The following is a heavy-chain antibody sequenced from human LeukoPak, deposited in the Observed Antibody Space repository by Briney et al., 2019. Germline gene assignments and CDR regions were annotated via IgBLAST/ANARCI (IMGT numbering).Heavy chain of an antibody. CDR1: AFTFSNYY. CDR2: ISSSGSTI. CDR3: ARGRYNWNHHAGYYYYGMDV. D-gene: IGHD1-20*01. Sequence: PGGSLILSCAASAFTFSNYYMSWIRQAPGKGLEWVSYISSSGSTIYYASSSKRRFTISRDNAKNSLSLQMNSLSAEDTAVYYCARGRYNWNHHAGYYYYGMDVWGQGTTVTVSS. V-gene: IGHV3-11*01. J-gene: IGHJ6*02.